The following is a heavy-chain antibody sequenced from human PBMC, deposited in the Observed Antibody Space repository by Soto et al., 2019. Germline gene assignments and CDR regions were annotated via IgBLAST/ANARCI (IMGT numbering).Heavy chain of an antibody. D-gene: IGHD1-26*01. CDR1: GYTFTSFD. Sequence: ASVKVSCKASGYTFTSFDINWVRQAPGQGLEWMGLMNPDGGNTGYAQKFQGRVTMTRDRSMSTAYMELSSLTSEDTAVYYCARVYGRRSNYYDMDVWGQGTTVTVSS. CDR2: MNPDGGNT. CDR3: ARVYGRRSNYYDMDV. J-gene: IGHJ6*02. V-gene: IGHV1-8*01.